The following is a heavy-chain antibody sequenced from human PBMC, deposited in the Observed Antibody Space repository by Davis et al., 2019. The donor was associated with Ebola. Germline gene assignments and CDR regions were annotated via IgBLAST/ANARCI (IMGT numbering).Heavy chain of an antibody. CDR2: ISYDGSNK. J-gene: IGHJ5*02. V-gene: IGHV3-30-3*01. CDR3: ARSSSWLRGINWFDP. D-gene: IGHD6-13*01. CDR1: GFTFSSYA. Sequence: PGGSLRLSCAASGFTFSSYAMHWVRQAPGKGLEWVAVISYDGSNKYYADSVKGRFTISRDNSKNTLYLQMNSLRAEDTAVYYCARSSSWLRGINWFDPWGQGTLVTVSS.